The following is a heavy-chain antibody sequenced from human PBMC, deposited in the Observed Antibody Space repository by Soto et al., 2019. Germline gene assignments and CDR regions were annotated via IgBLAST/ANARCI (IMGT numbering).Heavy chain of an antibody. CDR2: IYHSGST. CDR3: ARGPYSYGSGSNGYYGMDV. V-gene: IGHV4-30-2*01. CDR1: GGSISSGGYS. D-gene: IGHD3-10*01. J-gene: IGHJ6*02. Sequence: QLQLQESGSGLVKPSQTLSLTCAVSGGSISSGGYSWSWIRQPPGKGLEWIGHIYHSGSTYYNPSRPSRVTISVDRSKNQFSLKLSSVTAADTAVYYCARGPYSYGSGSNGYYGMDVWGQGTTVTVAS.